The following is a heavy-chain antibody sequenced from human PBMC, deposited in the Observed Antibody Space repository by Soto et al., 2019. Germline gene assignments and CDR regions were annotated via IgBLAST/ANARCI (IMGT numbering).Heavy chain of an antibody. CDR1: GFTFDDYA. CDR2: IRWNSGSI. CDR3: AKDGCGGDCYSSWFDP. Sequence: EVQLVESGGGLVQPGRSLRLSCAASGFTFDDYAMHWVRQAPGKGLEWVSGIRWNSGSIGYADSVKGRFTISRDNAKNYRYLQMNSLRAEDTALYYCAKDGCGGDCYSSWFDPWGQGTLVTVSS. V-gene: IGHV3-9*01. D-gene: IGHD2-21*01. J-gene: IGHJ5*02.